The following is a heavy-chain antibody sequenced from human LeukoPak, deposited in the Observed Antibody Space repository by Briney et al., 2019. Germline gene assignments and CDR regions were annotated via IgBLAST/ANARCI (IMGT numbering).Heavy chain of an antibody. J-gene: IGHJ4*02. CDR1: GYTFTGYY. CDR2: INPNSGGT. CDR3: ARGTGIAAAGIDY. Sequence: ASVKVSCKASGYTFTGYYMHWVRQAPGQGLEWMGWINPNSGGTNYAQKFQGRVTMTRDTSISTAYMELSRLRSDDTAVYYCARGTGIAAAGIDYWGQGTLVTVSS. V-gene: IGHV1-2*02. D-gene: IGHD6-13*01.